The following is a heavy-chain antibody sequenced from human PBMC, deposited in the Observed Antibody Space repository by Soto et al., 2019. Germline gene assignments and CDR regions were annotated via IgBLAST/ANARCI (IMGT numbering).Heavy chain of an antibody. V-gene: IGHV3-66*01. J-gene: IGHJ4*02. D-gene: IGHD4-17*01. CDR2: IYSGGGT. CDR3: ATRMTTSPY. CDR1: LFIVSDYY. Sequence: EVRLVQSGGGLVQPGGSLRLSCAASLFIVSDYYMSWVRQAPGKGLEWVSLIYSGGGTDYAESVKGRFTISRDNSKNTLYLQMNSLKAEDTGIYYCATRMTTSPYWGQGTVVTVSS.